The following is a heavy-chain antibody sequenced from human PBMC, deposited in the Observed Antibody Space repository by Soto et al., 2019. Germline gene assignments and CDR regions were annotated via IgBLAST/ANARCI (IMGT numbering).Heavy chain of an antibody. CDR3: ARSYSGYDPPYGMDV. CDR2: ISSSSSYI. J-gene: IGHJ6*02. CDR1: GFTFSSYS. V-gene: IGHV3-21*01. Sequence: EVQLVESGGGLVKPGGSLRLSCAASGFTFSSYSMNWVRQAPGQGLEWVSSISSSSSYIYYADSVKGRFTISRDNAKNSLYLQMSSLRAEDTAVYYCARSYSGYDPPYGMDVWGQGTTVTVSS. D-gene: IGHD5-12*01.